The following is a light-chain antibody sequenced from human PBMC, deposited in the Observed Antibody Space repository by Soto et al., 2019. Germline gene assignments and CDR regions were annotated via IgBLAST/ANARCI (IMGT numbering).Light chain of an antibody. J-gene: IGLJ1*01. Sequence: QSALTQPPSASGSPGQSVTIPCTGTSSDVGAYNYVSWYQQHPGKAPKLVIYDVSERPSGVPDRFSGSKSGNTASLTISGLQAEDEADYYCCSYAGTVYVFGTGTKLTVL. CDR1: SSDVGAYNY. V-gene: IGLV2-8*01. CDR3: CSYAGTVYV. CDR2: DVS.